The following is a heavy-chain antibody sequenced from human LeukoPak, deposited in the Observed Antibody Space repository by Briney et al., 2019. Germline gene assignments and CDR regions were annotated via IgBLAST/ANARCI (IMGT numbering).Heavy chain of an antibody. D-gene: IGHD4-17*01. J-gene: IGHJ4*02. CDR1: RYSFTSYW. CDR2: IYPGDSDT. CDR3: ARHSRDYGEHALDF. V-gene: IGHV5-51*01. Sequence: LNIPSQASRYSFTSYWIGWAPPMPGNRPEWMGIIYPGDSDTRYCPSLHGQVTISADNSISTAYLQWSSLKAAATAMYYCARHSRDYGEHALDFWGQGTLVTVSS.